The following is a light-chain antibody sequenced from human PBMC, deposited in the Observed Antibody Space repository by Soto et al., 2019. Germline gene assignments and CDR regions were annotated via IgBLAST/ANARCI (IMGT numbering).Light chain of an antibody. Sequence: QSVLTQPPSASGTPGQRVTISCSGSSSNIGSNYVYWYQQLPGTAPKLLIYRNNQRPSGVPDRLSGSKSGTSASLAISGLRSEDEADYYCAAWDDSLSGHYVFGTGTNLTVL. CDR3: AAWDDSLSGHYV. V-gene: IGLV1-47*01. J-gene: IGLJ1*01. CDR1: SSNIGSNY. CDR2: RNN.